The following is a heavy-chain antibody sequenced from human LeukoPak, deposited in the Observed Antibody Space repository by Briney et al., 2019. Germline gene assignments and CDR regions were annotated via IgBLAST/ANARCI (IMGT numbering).Heavy chain of an antibody. J-gene: IGHJ4*02. V-gene: IGHV3-11*04. CDR1: GFTFSDYY. CDR3: AREADSNYAAFDY. D-gene: IGHD4-11*01. CDR2: ISSSGSTI. Sequence: GGSLRLSCAASGFTFSDYYMSWIRQAPGKGLEWVSYISSSGSTIYYADSVKGRFTISRDNAKNSLYLQMNSLRAEDTAVYYCAREADSNYAAFDYWGQGTLVTVSS.